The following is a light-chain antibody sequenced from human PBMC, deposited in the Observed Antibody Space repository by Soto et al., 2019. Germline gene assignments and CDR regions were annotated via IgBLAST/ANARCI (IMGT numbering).Light chain of an antibody. CDR1: QSISSS. J-gene: IGKJ4*01. CDR2: DAS. V-gene: IGKV3-11*01. CDR3: QQRSNWPLT. Sequence: EIVLTQSPATLSLSPGERATLSCRASQSISSSLVWYQQKPGQAPRLLIYDASNRATGIPARFSGSGSGTDFTVTISSLEPEDFAVYYCQQRSNWPLTFGGGTKVEIK.